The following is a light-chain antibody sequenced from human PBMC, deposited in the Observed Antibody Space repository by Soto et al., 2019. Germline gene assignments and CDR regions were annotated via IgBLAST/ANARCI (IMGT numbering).Light chain of an antibody. Sequence: EIVLTQSPGTLSLSPGERATLSCRASQSVSSTYLAWYQQKPGQAPRLLIYGASSRATGIPDRFSGSGSGTDFTLTISRMAHEDVAVYYCQQYTTSPPSWTFGQGTKVEIE. J-gene: IGKJ1*01. CDR1: QSVSSTY. CDR3: QQYTTSPPSWT. CDR2: GAS. V-gene: IGKV3-20*01.